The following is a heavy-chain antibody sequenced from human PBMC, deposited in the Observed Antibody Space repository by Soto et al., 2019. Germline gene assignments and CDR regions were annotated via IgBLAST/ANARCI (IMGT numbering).Heavy chain of an antibody. D-gene: IGHD4-17*01. CDR2: INHSGST. Sequence: SETLSLTCAVYGGSFSGYYWSWIRQPPGKGLEWIGEINHSGSTNYNPSLKSRVTISVDTSKNQFSLKLSSVTAADTAVYYCARVGRDDYGDYVDAFDIWGQGTMVTVSS. CDR1: GGSFSGYY. CDR3: ARVGRDDYGDYVDAFDI. J-gene: IGHJ3*02. V-gene: IGHV4-34*01.